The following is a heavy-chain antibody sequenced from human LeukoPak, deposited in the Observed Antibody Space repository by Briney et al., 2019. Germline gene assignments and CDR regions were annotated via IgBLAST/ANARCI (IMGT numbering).Heavy chain of an antibody. Sequence: ASVKVSCKASGYTFTSYGISWVRQAPGQGLEWMGIINPSGGSTSYAQKFQGRVTMTRDMSTSTVYMELSSLRSEDTAVYYCARGIAVAGTGNWFDPWGQGTLVTVSS. V-gene: IGHV1-46*01. J-gene: IGHJ5*02. CDR1: GYTFTSYG. CDR2: INPSGGST. D-gene: IGHD6-19*01. CDR3: ARGIAVAGTGNWFDP.